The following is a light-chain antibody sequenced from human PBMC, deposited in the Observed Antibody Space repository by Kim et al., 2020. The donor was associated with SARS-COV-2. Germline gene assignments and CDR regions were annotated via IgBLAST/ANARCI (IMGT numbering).Light chain of an antibody. CDR1: GSNIGSNY. J-gene: IGLJ3*02. CDR3: AAWDDSLSGWV. V-gene: IGLV1-47*01. CDR2: SNN. Sequence: GQRVTISCSGSGSNIGSNYVYWYQQLPGAAPKLLIYSNNKRPSGVPDRFSGSKSGTSASLAISELRSEDEADYYCAAWDDSLSGWVFGGGTQLTVL.